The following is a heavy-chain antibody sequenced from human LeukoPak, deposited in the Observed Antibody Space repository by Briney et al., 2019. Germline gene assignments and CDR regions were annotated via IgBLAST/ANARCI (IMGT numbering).Heavy chain of an antibody. Sequence: GRSLRLSCAASGFSFSIYGMHWVRQAPGKGLEGMAVIWNDGSNKYYADSVKGRFTISRDNSKNTLYLQMNSLRVEDTALYYCARASGPFDYWGQGPLVTVSS. CDR2: IWNDGSNK. CDR3: ARASGPFDY. CDR1: GFSFSIYG. D-gene: IGHD3-10*01. J-gene: IGHJ4*02. V-gene: IGHV3-33*01.